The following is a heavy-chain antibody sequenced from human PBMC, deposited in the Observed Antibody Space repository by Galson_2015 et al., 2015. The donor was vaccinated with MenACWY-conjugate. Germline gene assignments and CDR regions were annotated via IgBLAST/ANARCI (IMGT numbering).Heavy chain of an antibody. D-gene: IGHD2/OR15-2a*01. CDR1: GFTFSNAW. Sequence: SLRLSCAASGFTFSNAWMTWVRQAPGKGLEWVGRIKSKTHSGTPDYAAPVNGRFTISRDDSRNTVYLEMNGLKDEDTGFYYCSTDYFGQYFFDYWGQGTPVPVSS. J-gene: IGHJ4*02. CDR2: IKSKTHSGTP. V-gene: IGHV3-15*01. CDR3: STDYFGQYFFDY.